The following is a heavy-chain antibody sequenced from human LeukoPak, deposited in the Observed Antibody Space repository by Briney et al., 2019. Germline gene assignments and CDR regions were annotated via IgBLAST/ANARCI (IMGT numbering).Heavy chain of an antibody. V-gene: IGHV3-23*01. D-gene: IGHD1-7*01. J-gene: IGHJ4*02. CDR1: GLTFSSYA. CDR3: AKDWKYPYYFDY. Sequence: GGSLRLSCAASGLTFSSYAMSWVRQAPGKGLEWVSAISGSGGSTYYADSVKGRFTISRDNSKNTLYLQMNSLRAEDTAVYYCAKDWKYPYYFDYWGQGTLVTVSS. CDR2: ISGSGGST.